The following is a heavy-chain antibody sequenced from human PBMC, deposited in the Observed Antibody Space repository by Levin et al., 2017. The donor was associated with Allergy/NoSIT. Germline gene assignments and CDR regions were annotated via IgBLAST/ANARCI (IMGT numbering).Heavy chain of an antibody. D-gene: IGHD5-12*01. Sequence: SQTLSLTCSVSGDSISRGFYYWSWIRQPAGEGLEWIGRIYVTGSTTYSPSLKSRVTISLDRSKDQVSLKITSVTAADTAVYYCARDLEGFSGSKPYGYMDVWGKWTTVTVTS. V-gene: IGHV4-61*02. J-gene: IGHJ6*03. CDR1: GDSISRGFYY. CDR2: IYVTGST. CDR3: ARDLEGFSGSKPYGYMDV.